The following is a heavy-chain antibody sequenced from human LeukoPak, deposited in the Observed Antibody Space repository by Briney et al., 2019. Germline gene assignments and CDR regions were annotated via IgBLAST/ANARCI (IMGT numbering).Heavy chain of an antibody. CDR2: FDPEGGET. V-gene: IGHV1-24*01. J-gene: IGHJ4*02. D-gene: IGHD2-2*01. Sequence: GASVKVSCKVSGYTLTELSMHWVRQAPGKGLEWMGGFDPEGGETIYAQKFQGRVTMTEDTSTDTAYMELSSLRSEDTAVYYCATGVAKYCSSTSCLDYWGQGTLVTVSS. CDR3: ATGVAKYCSSTSCLDY. CDR1: GYTLTELS.